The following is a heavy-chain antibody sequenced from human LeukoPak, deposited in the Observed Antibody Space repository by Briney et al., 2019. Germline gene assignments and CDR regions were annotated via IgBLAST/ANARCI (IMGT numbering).Heavy chain of an antibody. V-gene: IGHV1-46*01. J-gene: IGHJ6*03. Sequence: ASVKVSCKASGYTFTMYYIHWVRQAPGQGLEWMGMINPSDGATTYAQRFQGRVTVTRDMSTTTVYMDLRGLRSEDTAVYFCARGERGGLGGILGGLFASYYTYYYMDVWGRGTTVTVSS. CDR2: INPSDGAT. D-gene: IGHD3-16*01. CDR3: ARGERGGLGGILGGLFASYYTYYYMDV. CDR1: GYTFTMYY.